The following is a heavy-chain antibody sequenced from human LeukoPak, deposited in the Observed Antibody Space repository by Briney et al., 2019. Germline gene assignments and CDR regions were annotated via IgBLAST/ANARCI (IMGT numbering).Heavy chain of an antibody. CDR2: IYHSGST. V-gene: IGHV4-38-2*02. CDR3: ARTGRMVGANNWFDP. J-gene: IGHJ5*02. D-gene: IGHD1-26*01. Sequence: SETLSLTCTVSGTPISRGYYWGWFRRPPGRGRGGFGSIYHSGSTYYNPSLKSRVTISVDTSKNQFSLKLSSVTAADTAVYYCARTGRMVGANNWFDPWGQGTLVTVSS. CDR1: GTPISRGYY.